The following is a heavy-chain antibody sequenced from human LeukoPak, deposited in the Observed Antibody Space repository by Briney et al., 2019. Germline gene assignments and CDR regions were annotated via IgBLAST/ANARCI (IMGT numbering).Heavy chain of an antibody. Sequence: GESLKISCKGSGYSFTDYWIGWVRQMPGKGLEWMGIIYPGDSDTRYSPSFQGQVTISADKSIITTYLQWNSLKASDTAMYYCARTSYYGSGSYRLFDPWGQGTLVTVSS. CDR2: IYPGDSDT. V-gene: IGHV5-51*01. J-gene: IGHJ5*02. D-gene: IGHD3-10*01. CDR3: ARTSYYGSGSYRLFDP. CDR1: GYSFTDYW.